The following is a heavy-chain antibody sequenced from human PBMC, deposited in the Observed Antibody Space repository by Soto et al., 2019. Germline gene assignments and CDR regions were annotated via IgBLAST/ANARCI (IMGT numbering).Heavy chain of an antibody. CDR1: GFTFSSYG. J-gene: IGHJ4*02. CDR2: VSYDGSNK. CDR3: AKDTYYYDRSGYYTYDH. D-gene: IGHD3-22*01. Sequence: QVQLVESGGGVVQPGRSLRLSCAASGFTFSSYGVHWVRQAPGKGLEWVASVSYDGSNKHYADSVKGRFTISRDNSRNTLDLQMNSLRDEDKAVYYCAKDTYYYDRSGYYTYDHWGQGTQVTVSS. V-gene: IGHV3-30*18.